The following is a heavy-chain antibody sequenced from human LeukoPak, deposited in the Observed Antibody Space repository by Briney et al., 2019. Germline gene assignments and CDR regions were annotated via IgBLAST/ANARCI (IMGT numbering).Heavy chain of an antibody. CDR3: ATHRIYCTNGVCYAWFDP. J-gene: IGHJ5*02. V-gene: IGHV1-18*01. CDR2: ISAYTGNT. D-gene: IGHD2-8*01. Sequence: ASVKVSCKASGYPFTSYGITWVRQAPEQGPEWMGWISAYTGNTNYAQKFQGRVSMTTGTSTTTAYMELSSLRSEDTAVYYCATHRIYCTNGVCYAWFDPWGQGTLVTVSS. CDR1: GYPFTSYG.